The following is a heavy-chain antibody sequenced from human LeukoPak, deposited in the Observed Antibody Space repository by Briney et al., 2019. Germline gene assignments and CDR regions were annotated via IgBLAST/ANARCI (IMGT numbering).Heavy chain of an antibody. CDR3: ARERIGDYYMDV. D-gene: IGHD3-16*01. Sequence: RAGGSLRLSCAGSGFTFNTYAMTWVRQAPGKGLEWVAGISWNSGSIGYADSVKGRFTISRDNAKNSLYLQMNSLRAEDTAVYYCARERIGDYYMDVWGKGTTVTVSS. CDR2: ISWNSGSI. CDR1: GFTFNTYA. J-gene: IGHJ6*03. V-gene: IGHV3-20*04.